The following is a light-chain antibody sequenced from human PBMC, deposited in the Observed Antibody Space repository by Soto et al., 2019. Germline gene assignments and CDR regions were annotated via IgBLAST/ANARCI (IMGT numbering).Light chain of an antibody. Sequence: LTQPASGSGFPGLSIFISCTGTSSDVGGYSYVSWYQQQPGKAPKLVISDVSNRPSGVSDRFSGSKSGNTASLTISGLQTEDEADYYCASYTTSSTYVFGTGTKVTVL. J-gene: IGLJ1*01. CDR3: ASYTTSSTYV. V-gene: IGLV2-14*01. CDR1: SSDVGGYSY. CDR2: DVS.